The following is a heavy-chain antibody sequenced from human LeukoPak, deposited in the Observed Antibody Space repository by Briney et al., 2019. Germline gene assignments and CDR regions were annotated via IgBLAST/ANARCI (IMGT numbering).Heavy chain of an antibody. CDR3: ARDGRATVVTPERAFDI. D-gene: IGHD4-23*01. J-gene: IGHJ3*02. Sequence: PSETLSLTCTVSGGSVSSGSYYWSWIRQPPGKGLEWIGQISYSGTTNYNPSLKSRVTISVDTSKSQFSLKLTFVTAADTAVYYCARDGRATVVTPERAFDIWGQGTMVTVSS. CDR2: ISYSGTT. V-gene: IGHV4-61*01. CDR1: GGSVSSGSYY.